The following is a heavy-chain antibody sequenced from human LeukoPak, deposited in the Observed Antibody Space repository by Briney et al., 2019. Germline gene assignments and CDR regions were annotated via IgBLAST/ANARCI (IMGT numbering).Heavy chain of an antibody. Sequence: GGSLRLSCTASGFTFSSHWMHWVRQAPGKGLVWVSRINFDGSSTNYADSVKGRFTISRDNAKDTLYLQINSLRPEDTAVYYCVKDRGDLPPYFDYWGQGTLVTVSS. D-gene: IGHD2-21*02. CDR1: GFTFSSHW. CDR3: VKDRGDLPPYFDY. J-gene: IGHJ4*02. V-gene: IGHV3-74*01. CDR2: INFDGSST.